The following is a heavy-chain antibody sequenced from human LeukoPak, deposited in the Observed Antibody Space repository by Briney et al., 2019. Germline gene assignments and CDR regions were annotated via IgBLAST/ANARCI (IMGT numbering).Heavy chain of an antibody. CDR1: GGSIGSSSYY. CDR2: IYYSGST. Sequence: PSETLSLTCTVSGGSIGSSSYYWGWIRQPPGKGLEWIGSIYYSGSTYYNPSLKSRVTISVDTSKNQFSLKLSSVTAADTAVYYCARHDGGSSEYYFDYWGQGTLVTVSS. V-gene: IGHV4-39*01. J-gene: IGHJ4*02. D-gene: IGHD1-26*01. CDR3: ARHDGGSSEYYFDY.